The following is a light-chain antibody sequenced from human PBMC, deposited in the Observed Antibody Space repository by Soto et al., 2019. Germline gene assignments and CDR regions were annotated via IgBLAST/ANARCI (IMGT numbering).Light chain of an antibody. Sequence: EILLTQSPGTLSLSPGERATRSCRASQSVRNGYLAWYQQKPGQAPRLLIYGASGRATGIPDRFSGSGSGTDFTLTISRLEPEDFAVYYCQQYGSSPHTFGQGTKLEI. CDR1: QSVRNGY. CDR3: QQYGSSPHT. CDR2: GAS. V-gene: IGKV3-20*01. J-gene: IGKJ2*01.